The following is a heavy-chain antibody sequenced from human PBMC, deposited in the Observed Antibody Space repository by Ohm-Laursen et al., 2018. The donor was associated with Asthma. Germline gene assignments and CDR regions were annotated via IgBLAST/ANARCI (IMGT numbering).Heavy chain of an antibody. Sequence: SLRLSCAASGLTFSNYWMSWVRQAPGKGPEWVGTICGGGDTFYPNSVRGRFTISRDDFKDEMYLQIDSLRAEDTALYYCAKDRGFNYGYGMDVWGQGTTVTVSS. CDR3: AKDRGFNYGYGMDV. CDR1: GLTFSNYW. V-gene: IGHV3-23*01. J-gene: IGHJ6*02. CDR2: ICGGGDT. D-gene: IGHD5-18*01.